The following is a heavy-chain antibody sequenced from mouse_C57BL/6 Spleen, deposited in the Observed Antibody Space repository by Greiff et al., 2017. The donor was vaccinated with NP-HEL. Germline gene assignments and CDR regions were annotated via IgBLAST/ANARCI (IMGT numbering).Heavy chain of an antibody. J-gene: IGHJ1*03. Sequence: VMLVESGPELVKPGASVKLSCKASGYTFTSYDINWVKQRPGQGLEWIGWIYPRDGSTKYNEKFKGKATLTVDTSSSTAYMELHSLTSEDSAVYFCARCPYGNYEYFDVWGTGTTVTVSS. CDR1: GYTFTSYD. V-gene: IGHV1-85*01. CDR3: ARCPYGNYEYFDV. CDR2: IYPRDGST. D-gene: IGHD2-1*01.